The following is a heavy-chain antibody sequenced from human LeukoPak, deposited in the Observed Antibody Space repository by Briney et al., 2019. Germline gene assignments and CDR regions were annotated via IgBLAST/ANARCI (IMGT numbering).Heavy chain of an antibody. CDR1: GFTFSNYE. Sequence: PGGSLRLSCAASGFTFSNYEMNWVRQAPGKGLEWVSYISSSGTSIYYADSVKGRFTISRDNAKNSLYLQMNSLRNEDTAVYYCVKDVLFAVGDAFDIWGRGTMVTVSS. J-gene: IGHJ3*02. V-gene: IGHV3-48*03. CDR3: VKDVLFAVGDAFDI. CDR2: ISSSGTSI. D-gene: IGHD3-10*02.